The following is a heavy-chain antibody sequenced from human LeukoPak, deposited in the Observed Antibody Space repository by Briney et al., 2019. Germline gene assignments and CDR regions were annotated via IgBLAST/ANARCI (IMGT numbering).Heavy chain of an antibody. J-gene: IGHJ4*02. Sequence: ASVTVSCKVSGYTFTGYYMHWVRQAPGQGLEWMGWINPNSGGTNYAQKFQGRVTMTRDTSISTAYMELSRLRSDDTAVYYCARILSDYGDYGDFDYWGQGTLVTVSS. CDR2: INPNSGGT. CDR1: GYTFTGYY. CDR3: ARILSDYGDYGDFDY. V-gene: IGHV1-2*02. D-gene: IGHD4-17*01.